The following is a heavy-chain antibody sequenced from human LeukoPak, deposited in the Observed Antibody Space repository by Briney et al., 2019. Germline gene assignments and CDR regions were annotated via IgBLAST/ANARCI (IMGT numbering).Heavy chain of an antibody. CDR3: ARAPEYYSSSGFDF. J-gene: IGHJ2*01. Sequence: SQTLLLTCAISGDSVSSNSAAWNWIRQSPSRGLEWLGRTYYRSKWYYDYAVSVKSRITINPDTSNNQFSLQLNSVTPEDTAVYHCARAPEYYSSSGFDFWGRGTLVTVSS. CDR2: TYYRSKWYY. CDR1: GDSVSSNSAA. D-gene: IGHD6-6*01. V-gene: IGHV6-1*01.